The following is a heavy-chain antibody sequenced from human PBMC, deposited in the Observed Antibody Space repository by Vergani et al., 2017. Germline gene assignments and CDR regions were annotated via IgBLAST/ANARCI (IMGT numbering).Heavy chain of an antibody. CDR1: GGSFSGYY. CDR2: INHSGST. V-gene: IGHV4-34*01. Sequence: QVQLQQWGAGLLKPSETLSLTCAVYGGSFSGYYWSWIRQPPGKGLERIGEINHSGSTNYNPSLKSRVTISVDTSKNQFSLKLSSVTAADTAVYYCARANYYDSSGYYYGRYYYYYGMDVWGQGTTVTVSS. J-gene: IGHJ6*02. CDR3: ARANYYDSSGYYYGRYYYYYGMDV. D-gene: IGHD3-22*01.